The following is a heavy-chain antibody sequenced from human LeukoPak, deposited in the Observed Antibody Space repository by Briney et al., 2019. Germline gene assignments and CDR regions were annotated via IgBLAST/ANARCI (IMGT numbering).Heavy chain of an antibody. J-gene: IGHJ3*02. D-gene: IGHD5/OR15-5a*01. CDR2: INYSGST. CDR3: ARLPLSIGERKEDAFDI. CDR1: GGSISNYF. V-gene: IGHV4-59*08. Sequence: PSETLSLTCTVSGGSISNYFWSWTRQPPGKGLEWIGNINYSGSTNYNPSLKSRVTMSVDTSKDQFSLKLSSVTAADTAVYYCARLPLSIGERKEDAFDIWGQGTMVTVSS.